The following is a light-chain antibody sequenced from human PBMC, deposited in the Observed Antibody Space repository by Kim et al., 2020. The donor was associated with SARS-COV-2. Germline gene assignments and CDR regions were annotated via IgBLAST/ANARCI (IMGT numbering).Light chain of an antibody. CDR1: QDIGNY. CDR3: QQYNGYPLS. J-gene: IGKJ4*01. Sequence: DTQMSQSPSSLSASVGDRVTITCRASQDIGNYLAWVQQKAGKAPKSLIYGASNLLTGVPSRFSGSGSGTEFTLTISNLQPEDFATYYCQQYNGYPLSYGGGTKLEI. CDR2: GAS. V-gene: IGKV1-16*01.